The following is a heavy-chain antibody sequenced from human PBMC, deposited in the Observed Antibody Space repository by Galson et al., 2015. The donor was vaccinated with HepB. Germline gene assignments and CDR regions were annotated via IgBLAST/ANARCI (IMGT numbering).Heavy chain of an antibody. J-gene: IGHJ4*02. CDR3: ATLTRFIRTPTFDY. D-gene: IGHD3-16*01. Sequence: SVKVSCKVSGYTLTELSMHWVRQAPGKGLEWMGGFDPEDGETIYAQKFQGRVTMTEDTSTDTAYMELSSLRSEDTAVYYCATLTRFIRTPTFDYWGQGTLVTVSS. CDR1: GYTLTELS. CDR2: FDPEDGET. V-gene: IGHV1-24*01.